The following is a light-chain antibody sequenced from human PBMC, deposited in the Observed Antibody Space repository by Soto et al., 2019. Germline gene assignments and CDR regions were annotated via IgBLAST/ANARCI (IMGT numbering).Light chain of an antibody. CDR1: QGVSPSS. Sequence: EIVLTQSPGTLSLSPGERATLSCRASQGVSPSSLAWYQQKPGQSPRLLIYGASSRATGIPDRFSGRGSGTDFTLTISRLEPEDFALYYCQQFAGSFGGGTKVEIK. CDR3: QQFAGS. J-gene: IGKJ4*02. V-gene: IGKV3-20*01. CDR2: GAS.